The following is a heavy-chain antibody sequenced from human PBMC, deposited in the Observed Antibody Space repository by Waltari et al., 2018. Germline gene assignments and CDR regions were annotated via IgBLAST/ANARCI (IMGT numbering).Heavy chain of an antibody. V-gene: IGHV4-34*01. J-gene: IGHJ4*02. Sequence: QVQLQQWGAGLLKPSETLSLTCAVYGGSFSGYYWSWIRQPPGKGVEWIGEINHSGRTNYNPSLKSRVTISVDTSKNQFSLKLSSVTAADTAVYYCARGGDVVVPAARFDYWGQGTLVTVSS. CDR1: GGSFSGYY. CDR3: ARGGDVVVPAARFDY. D-gene: IGHD2-2*01. CDR2: INHSGRT.